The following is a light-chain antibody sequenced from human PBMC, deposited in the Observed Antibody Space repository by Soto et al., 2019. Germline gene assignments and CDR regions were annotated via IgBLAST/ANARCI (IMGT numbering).Light chain of an antibody. J-gene: IGKJ1*01. CDR1: QSISSW. Sequence: DIQMTQSPSTLSASVGDRVTITCRASQSISSWLAWYQQKPGKAPKLLIYKASSLESGVPSRFSGSGSGTEFTLTINSLQPDDFATYYCLQYNSYSWTFGQGTKVDIK. CDR2: KAS. V-gene: IGKV1-5*03. CDR3: LQYNSYSWT.